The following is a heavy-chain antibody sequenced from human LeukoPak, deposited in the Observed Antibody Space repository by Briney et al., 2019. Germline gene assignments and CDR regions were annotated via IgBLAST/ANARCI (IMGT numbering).Heavy chain of an antibody. CDR3: AELGITMIGGV. CDR2: ISSSGSTI. CDR1: GFTFSSYE. J-gene: IGHJ6*04. D-gene: IGHD3-10*02. Sequence: GGSLRHSCAASGFTFSSYEMNWVRQASGKGLEWVSYISSSGSTIYYADSVKGRFTISRDNAKNSLYLQMNSLRAEDTAVYYCAELGITMIGGVWGKGTTVTISS. V-gene: IGHV3-48*03.